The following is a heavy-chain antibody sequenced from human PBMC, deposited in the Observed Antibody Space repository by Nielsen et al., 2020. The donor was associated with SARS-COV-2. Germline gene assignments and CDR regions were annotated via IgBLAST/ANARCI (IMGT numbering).Heavy chain of an antibody. J-gene: IGHJ5*02. D-gene: IGHD2-8*02. CDR1: GFTFANYG. V-gene: IGHV3-30*18. Sequence: GESLKISCAASGFTFANYGIHWVRQVAGRGLEWVAIVSRDGSDTFYVDSVKGRFTISRDNSKNTVYLQMNSLRAEDTAVYYCAKGRYISYTTGFDPWGQGTLVTVSS. CDR2: VSRDGSDT. CDR3: AKGRYISYTTGFDP.